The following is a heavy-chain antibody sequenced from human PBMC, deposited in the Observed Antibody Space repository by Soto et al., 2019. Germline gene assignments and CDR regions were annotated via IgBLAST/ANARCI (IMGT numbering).Heavy chain of an antibody. CDR2: ITDNGRST. CDR1: GSTFSRDG. CDR3: AKERPTTTAFDY. J-gene: IGHJ4*02. V-gene: IGHV3-23*01. D-gene: IGHD4-17*01. Sequence: EVQLLESGGGLVQAGGSLRLSCAASGSTFSRDGMSWVRQAPGKGLEWVSLITDNGRSTYYADSVKGRFTISRDNTKNSLFLHMNSLRAEDTAVYYCAKERPTTTAFDYWGQGALVTVSS.